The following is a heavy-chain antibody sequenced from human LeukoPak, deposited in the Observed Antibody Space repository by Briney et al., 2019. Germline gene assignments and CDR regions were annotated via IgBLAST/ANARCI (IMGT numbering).Heavy chain of an antibody. V-gene: IGHV1-2*02. D-gene: IGHD3-22*01. CDR3: AAPATYYYDSSTYSTYYYDAMDV. CDR1: GYIFTGYS. Sequence: ASVKVSCKASGYIFTGYSVHWVRQAPGQGLEWMGWINPNSGGTNYAQTFQGRVTMTRDTSTTTAYMELSRLRSDDTAVYYCAAPATYYYDSSTYSTYYYDAMDVWGQGTTVTVSS. J-gene: IGHJ6*02. CDR2: INPNSGGT.